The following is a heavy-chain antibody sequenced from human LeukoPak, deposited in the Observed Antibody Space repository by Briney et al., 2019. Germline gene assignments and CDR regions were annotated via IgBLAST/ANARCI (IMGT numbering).Heavy chain of an antibody. CDR1: GDTVSSNSAT. D-gene: IGHD3-16*01. CDR3: ARIGHPWGIEDAFDI. V-gene: IGHV6-1*01. J-gene: IGHJ3*02. CDR2: TYYTSKWYS. Sequence: RSQTLSLTCAISGDTVSSNSATWNWIRQSPSRGLEWLGRTYYTSKWYSDYAVSVKSRININPDTSKNQFSLQLNSVTPEDTAVYYCARIGHPWGIEDAFDIWGQGTMVTVSS.